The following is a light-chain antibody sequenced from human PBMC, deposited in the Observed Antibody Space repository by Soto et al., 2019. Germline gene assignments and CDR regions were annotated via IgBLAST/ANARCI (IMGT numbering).Light chain of an antibody. V-gene: IGLV2-14*01. CDR2: EVS. CDR1: SIDVGGYNY. J-gene: IGLJ1*01. CDR3: NSCKSANTYV. Sequence: SALTRPAFLSGSPGQSITISCTGTSIDVGGYNYVSWYQQHPGKAPKLMISEVSHRPSGVSTRFSGSKSGNTASLTTSGLQAEDEADYYCNSCKSANTYVLGTSRTVSVL.